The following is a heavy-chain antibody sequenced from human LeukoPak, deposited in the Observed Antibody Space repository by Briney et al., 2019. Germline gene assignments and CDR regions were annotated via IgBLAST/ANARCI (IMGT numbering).Heavy chain of an antibody. CDR3: PCIAVGGL. CDR2: IKSDGSST. D-gene: IGHD6-19*01. CDR1: GFTFSDAW. J-gene: IGHJ4*02. V-gene: IGHV3-74*01. Sequence: GGSLRLSCAASGFTFSDAWMNWVRQAPGKGLVWVSRIKSDGSSTDYAASVRGRFTISRDNAKNTLYLQMNSLRAEDTAVYYCPCIAVGGLWGQGTLVTVSS.